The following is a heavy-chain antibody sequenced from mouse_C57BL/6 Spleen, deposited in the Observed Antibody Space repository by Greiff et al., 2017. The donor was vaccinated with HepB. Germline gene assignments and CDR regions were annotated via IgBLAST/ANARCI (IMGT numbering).Heavy chain of an antibody. CDR1: GFTFSSYA. J-gene: IGHJ3*01. CDR2: ISDGGSYT. V-gene: IGHV5-4*01. Sequence: EVQGVESGGGLVKPGGSLKLSCAASGFTFSSYAMSWVRQTPEKRLEWVATISDGGSYTYYPDNLKGRFTISRDNAKNNLYLQMSHLKSEDTAMDDCARDSLTTSGWFACWGQGTLVTVSA. D-gene: IGHD2-12*01. CDR3: ARDSLTTSGWFAC.